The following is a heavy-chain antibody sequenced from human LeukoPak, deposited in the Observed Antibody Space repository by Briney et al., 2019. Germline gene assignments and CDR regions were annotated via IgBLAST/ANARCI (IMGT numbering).Heavy chain of an antibody. J-gene: IGHJ3*02. V-gene: IGHV4-34*01. D-gene: IGHD3-9*01. CDR1: GGSFSGYY. CDR3: ARGRLRYFDWLCDAFDI. CDR2: INHSGST. Sequence: SETPSLTCAVYGGSFSGYYWSWIRQPPGKGLGWIGEINHSGSTNYNPSPKSRVTISVDTSKNQFSLKLSSVTAADTAVYYCARGRLRYFDWLCDAFDIWGQGTMVTVSS.